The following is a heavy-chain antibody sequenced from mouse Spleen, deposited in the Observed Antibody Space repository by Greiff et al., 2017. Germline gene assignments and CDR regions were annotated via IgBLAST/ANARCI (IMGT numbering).Heavy chain of an antibody. CDR2: ISSGSSTI. CDR3: ARPEYSYAMDY. J-gene: IGHJ2*01. V-gene: IGHV5-17*01. Sequence: EVKLMESGGGLVKPGGSLKLSCAASGFTFSDYGMHWVRQAPEKGLEWVAYISSGSSTIYYADTVKGRFTISRDNAKNTLFLQMTSLRSEDTAMYYCARPEYSYAMDYWGQGTTLTVSS. CDR1: GFTFSDYG. D-gene: IGHD2-12*01.